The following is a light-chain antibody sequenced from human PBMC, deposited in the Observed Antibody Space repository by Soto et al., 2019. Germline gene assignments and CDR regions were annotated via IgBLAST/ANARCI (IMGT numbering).Light chain of an antibody. CDR2: GAS. CDR1: QSVSSSY. V-gene: IGKV3-20*01. J-gene: IGKJ1*01. CDR3: HQYGISPPT. Sequence: EIVMTQSPATLSVSPGERATLSCRASQSVSSSYLGWYQQKPGQAPRLLISGASNRATGIPDRFSGSGSGTDFTLTISSLEPEDFAVFYCHQYGISPPTFGPGTKVDIK.